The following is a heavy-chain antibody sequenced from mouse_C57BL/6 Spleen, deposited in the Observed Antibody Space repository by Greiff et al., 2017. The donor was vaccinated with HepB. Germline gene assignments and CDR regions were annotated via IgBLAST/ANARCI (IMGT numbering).Heavy chain of an antibody. J-gene: IGHJ2*01. Sequence: QVQLKESGPGLVQPSQSLSITCTVSGFSLTSYGVHWVRQSPGKGLEWLGVIWSGGSTDYNAAFISRLSISKDNSKSQVFFKMNSLQADDTAIYYCARGLGRCFDYWGQGTTLTVSS. V-gene: IGHV2-2*01. CDR1: GFSLTSYG. CDR3: ARGLGRCFDY. D-gene: IGHD4-1*01. CDR2: IWSGGST.